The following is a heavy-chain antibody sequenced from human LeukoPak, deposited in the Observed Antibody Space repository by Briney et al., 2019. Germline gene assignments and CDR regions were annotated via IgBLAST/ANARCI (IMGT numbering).Heavy chain of an antibody. CDR1: GYTLTELS. CDR2: FDPEDGET. Sequence: ASVKVSCKVSGYTLTELSMHWVRPAPGKGLEWMGGFDPEDGETIYAQKFQGRVTMTEDTSTDTAYMELSSLRSEDTAVYYCATGLDRGSSNVMWGQGTLVTVSS. D-gene: IGHD1-26*01. V-gene: IGHV1-24*01. J-gene: IGHJ4*02. CDR3: ATGLDRGSSNVM.